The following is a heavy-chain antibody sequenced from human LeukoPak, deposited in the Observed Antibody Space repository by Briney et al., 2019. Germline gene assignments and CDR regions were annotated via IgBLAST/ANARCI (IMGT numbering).Heavy chain of an antibody. V-gene: IGHV1-2*02. CDR1: GYSFTGHC. Sequence: ASVKVSCKTSGYSFTGHCIHWVRQAPGQGLEWMGWVNPYSGGTDYARKFQGRVTMTGDTSKRTADMELRNLTPNDTAVYYCARMDGSGSYFGVNWFDPWGQGTLVTVSS. J-gene: IGHJ5*02. CDR2: VNPYSGGT. CDR3: ARMDGSGSYFGVNWFDP. D-gene: IGHD3-10*01.